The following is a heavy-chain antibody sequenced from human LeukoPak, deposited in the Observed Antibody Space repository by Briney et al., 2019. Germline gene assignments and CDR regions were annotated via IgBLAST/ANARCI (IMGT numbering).Heavy chain of an antibody. CDR1: GGSISSSSYY. J-gene: IGHJ4*02. Sequence: SETLSLTCTVSGGSISSSSYYWGWIRQPPGKGLEWIGSIYYSGSTYYNPSLKSRVTISVDTSKNQFSLKLSSVTAADTAVYYCAREYGALLWGLYYFDYWGQGTLVTVSS. V-gene: IGHV4-39*07. CDR2: IYYSGST. D-gene: IGHD3-10*01. CDR3: AREYGALLWGLYYFDY.